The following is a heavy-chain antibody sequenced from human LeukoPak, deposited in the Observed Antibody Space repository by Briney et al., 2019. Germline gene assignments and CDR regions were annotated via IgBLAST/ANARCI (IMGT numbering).Heavy chain of an antibody. J-gene: IGHJ6*02. CDR3: ARADRGLYYYYYGMDV. D-gene: IGHD3-16*02. Sequence: SVKVSCKASGGTFSSYAISWVRQAPGQGLEWMGGIIPIFGTANYAQKFQGRVTITADESTSTAYMGLSSLRSEDTAVYYCARADRGLYYYYYGMDVWGQGTTVTVSS. V-gene: IGHV1-69*13. CDR2: IIPIFGTA. CDR1: GGTFSSYA.